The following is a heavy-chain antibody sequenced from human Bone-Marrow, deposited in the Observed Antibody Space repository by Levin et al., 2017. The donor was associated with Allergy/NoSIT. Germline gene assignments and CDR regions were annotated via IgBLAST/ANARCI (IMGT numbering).Heavy chain of an antibody. CDR1: GLTFSTYA. CDR2: ITGSGDST. V-gene: IGHV3-23*01. J-gene: IGHJ4*02. Sequence: GESLKISCAASGLTFSTYAMSWVRQAPGKGLEWVSTITGSGDSTYYADSVKGRFTISRDNSENTLYLQMNSLRAEDTAIYYCAKDLYGDYGSDYWGQGTLVTVSS. D-gene: IGHD4-17*01. CDR3: AKDLYGDYGSDY.